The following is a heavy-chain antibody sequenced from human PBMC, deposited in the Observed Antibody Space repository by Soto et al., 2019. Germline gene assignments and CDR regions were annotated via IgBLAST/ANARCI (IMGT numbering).Heavy chain of an antibody. V-gene: IGHV1-69*02. Sequence: QVQVVQSGAEVKKPESSVKVSCKPSGGTFNTYTVNWVRLAPGHGLEWMGRFIPILDMANYAQKFQDRVPITADRSTFTAYVELNSLTSDDTAVYYCAITYCRDNSCPRDFDFWGPGTRVTVSS. CDR1: GGTFNTYT. D-gene: IGHD2-21*01. CDR3: AITYCRDNSCPRDFDF. J-gene: IGHJ4*02. CDR2: FIPILDMA.